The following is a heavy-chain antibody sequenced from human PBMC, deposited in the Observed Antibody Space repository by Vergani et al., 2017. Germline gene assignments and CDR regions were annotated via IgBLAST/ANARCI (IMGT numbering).Heavy chain of an antibody. CDR1: GFTFGGYW. Sequence: EVHLVESGGGLVQPGGSLRPSCAASGFTFGGYWMSWVRQAPGKGLEWGANIKEDGSEKYYVDSVKGRFTISRDNAKNSLYLQMNSLRADDTAVYYCARQQQLAAFDIWGQGTMVTVSS. V-gene: IGHV3-7*01. CDR2: IKEDGSEK. D-gene: IGHD6-13*01. CDR3: ARQQQLAAFDI. J-gene: IGHJ3*02.